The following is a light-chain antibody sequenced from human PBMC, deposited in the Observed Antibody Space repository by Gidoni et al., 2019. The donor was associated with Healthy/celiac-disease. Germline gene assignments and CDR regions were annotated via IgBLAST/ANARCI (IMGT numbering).Light chain of an antibody. CDR2: KDS. CDR1: ALPKQY. V-gene: IGLV3-25*03. J-gene: IGLJ3*02. Sequence: SYELTQPPSVSVSPGQTARITCSGDALPKQYAYWYRQKPGQAPVLVIYKDSERPSGIPERFSGSSSGTTVTLTISGVQAEDEADYYCQSADSSGPYRVFGGGTKLTVL. CDR3: QSADSSGPYRV.